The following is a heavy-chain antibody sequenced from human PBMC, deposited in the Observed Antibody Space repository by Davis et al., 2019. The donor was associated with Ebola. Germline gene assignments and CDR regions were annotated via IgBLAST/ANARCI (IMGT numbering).Heavy chain of an antibody. CDR1: GFTFSNYD. J-gene: IGHJ4*02. Sequence: PGGSLRLSCAASGFTFSNYDIHWVRQAPGKGLEWVAVIWYDGSNKYYGDSVKGRFTISRDNAKNSLYLQMNSLRDEDTAVYYCARDLTIAARPVLDYWGQGTLVTVSA. CDR3: ARDLTIAARPVLDY. V-gene: IGHV3-33*01. D-gene: IGHD6-6*01. CDR2: IWYDGSNK.